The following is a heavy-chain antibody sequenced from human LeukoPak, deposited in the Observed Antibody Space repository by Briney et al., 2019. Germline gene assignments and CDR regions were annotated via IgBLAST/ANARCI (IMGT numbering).Heavy chain of an antibody. V-gene: IGHV3-48*02. J-gene: IGHJ5*02. D-gene: IGHD2-2*01. CDR2: ISSSSSTI. CDR1: GFTFSSYS. CDR3: ARDSVRPSSTSPFDP. Sequence: PGGSLGLSCAASGFTFSSYSMNWVRQAPGKGLEWVSYISSSSSTIYYADSVKGRFTISRDNAKNSLYLQMNSLRDEDTAVYYCARDSVRPSSTSPFDPWGQGTLVTVSS.